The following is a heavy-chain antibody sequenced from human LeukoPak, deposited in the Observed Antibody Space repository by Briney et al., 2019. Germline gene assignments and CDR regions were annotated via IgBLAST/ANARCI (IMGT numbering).Heavy chain of an antibody. V-gene: IGHV1-24*01. Sequence: ASVKVSCKVSGYTLTELSMHWVRQAPGKGLEWMGGFDPEDGETIYAQKFQGRVTMTEDTSTDTAYMELSSLRSEDTAVYYCAVASGSYWFGDYWGQGTLVTVSS. CDR3: AVASGSYWFGDY. CDR2: FDPEDGET. J-gene: IGHJ4*02. D-gene: IGHD1-26*01. CDR1: GYTLTELS.